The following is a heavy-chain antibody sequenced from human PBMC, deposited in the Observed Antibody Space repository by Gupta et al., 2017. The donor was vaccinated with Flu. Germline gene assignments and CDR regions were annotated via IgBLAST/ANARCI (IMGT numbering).Heavy chain of an antibody. V-gene: IGHV4-34*12. CDR2: IIHSGNT. CDR3: ARDVGSSSWPTHFDN. J-gene: IGHJ4*02. D-gene: IGHD6-13*01. CDR1: DASFSGYY. Sequence: YDASFSGYYWSWIRQSPGKGLEWIGDIIHSGNTNYNPSLMSRVTISVDTSKNQFSLKLTSVTAADTAVYYCARDVGSSSWPTHFDNWGQGTLVTVSS.